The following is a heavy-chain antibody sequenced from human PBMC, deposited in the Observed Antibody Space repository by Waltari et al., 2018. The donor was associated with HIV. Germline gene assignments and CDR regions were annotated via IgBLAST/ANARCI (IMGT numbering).Heavy chain of an antibody. CDR1: GYSFTTYW. D-gene: IGHD2-8*01. CDR3: TKGMYANEDYFGY. CDR2: IYPGDSDT. J-gene: IGHJ4*02. Sequence: EVQLVPSGAQVKKPGESLKISCKASGYSFTTYWIGWVRQLPGKGLEWMGIIYPGDSDTRYSPSFQGQVTISADKSISTAYLQWSSLQASDTAMYYCTKGMYANEDYFGYWGQGTLVTVSS. V-gene: IGHV5-51*03.